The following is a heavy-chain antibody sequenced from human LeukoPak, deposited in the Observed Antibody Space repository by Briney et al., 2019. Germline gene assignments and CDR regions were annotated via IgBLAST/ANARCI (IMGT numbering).Heavy chain of an antibody. CDR2: ISSSGSTI. Sequence: PGGSLRLSCAASGFTFSSYEMNWVRQAPGKGLEWVSYISSSGSTIYYADSVKGRFTISRDNAKNSLYLQMNSLRAEDTAVYYCSTNASVREFFRYWGQGTLVTVSS. J-gene: IGHJ4*02. D-gene: IGHD3-3*01. CDR3: STNASVREFFRY. V-gene: IGHV3-48*03. CDR1: GFTFSSYE.